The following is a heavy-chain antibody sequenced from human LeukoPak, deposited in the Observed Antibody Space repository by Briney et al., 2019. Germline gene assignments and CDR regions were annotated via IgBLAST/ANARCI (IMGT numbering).Heavy chain of an antibody. Sequence: PGGSLRLSCAASGFTSSRYEMNWVRPAPGKGLEWVSSISSISSYIYYADSVKGRFSISRDNAKNSLYLQMNSLRAEDTAVYYCARDEAYYYESSGPYWGQGTLVTVSS. V-gene: IGHV3-21*06. CDR2: ISSISSYI. J-gene: IGHJ4*02. CDR1: GFTSSRYE. D-gene: IGHD3-22*01. CDR3: ARDEAYYYESSGPY.